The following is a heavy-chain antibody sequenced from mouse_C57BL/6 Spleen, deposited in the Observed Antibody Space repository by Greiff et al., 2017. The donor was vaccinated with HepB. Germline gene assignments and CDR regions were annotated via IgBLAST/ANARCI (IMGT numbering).Heavy chain of an antibody. D-gene: IGHD1-1*01. J-gene: IGHJ1*03. CDR1: GYTFTSYW. Sequence: QVQLQQPGAELVRPGSSVKLSCKASGYTFTSYWMHWVKQRPIQGLEWIGNIDPSDSETHYNQKFKDKATLTVDKSSSTAYMQLSSLTSEDSAVYYGARSGHYGSSYWYFDVWGTGTTVTVSS. CDR3: ARSGHYGSSYWYFDV. CDR2: IDPSDSET. V-gene: IGHV1-52*01.